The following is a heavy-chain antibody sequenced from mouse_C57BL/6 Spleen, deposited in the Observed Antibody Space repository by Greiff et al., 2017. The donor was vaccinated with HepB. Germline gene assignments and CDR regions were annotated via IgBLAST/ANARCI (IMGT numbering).Heavy chain of an antibody. J-gene: IGHJ3*01. D-gene: IGHD2-1*01. CDR3: ARLGYGNSWFAY. Sequence: QVQLQQSGPELVKPGASVKISCKASGYSFTSYYIHWVKQRPGQGLEWIGWIYPGSGNTKYNEKFKGKATLTADTSSSTAYMQLSSLTSEDSAVYYCARLGYGNSWFAYWGQGTLVTVSA. CDR1: GYSFTSYY. V-gene: IGHV1-66*01. CDR2: IYPGSGNT.